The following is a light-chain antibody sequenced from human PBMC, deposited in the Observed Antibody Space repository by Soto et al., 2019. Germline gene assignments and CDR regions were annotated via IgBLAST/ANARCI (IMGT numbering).Light chain of an antibody. CDR1: QSVLSTSNNRNY. Sequence: DIVMTQSPDSLAVSLGERATINCKSSQSVLSTSNNRNYLAWYQHKPGQPPKLLVSWASTRESGVPDRFSGSGYGTDFTLTISSLQAEDAAVYYCKQYYTTPHTFGQGTKVEIK. V-gene: IGKV4-1*01. J-gene: IGKJ1*01. CDR2: WAS. CDR3: KQYYTTPHT.